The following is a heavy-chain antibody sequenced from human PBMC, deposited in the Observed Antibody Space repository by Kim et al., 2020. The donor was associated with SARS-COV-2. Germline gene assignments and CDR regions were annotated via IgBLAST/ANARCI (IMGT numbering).Heavy chain of an antibody. CDR1: GFTFSSYS. CDR2: ISSSSSTI. D-gene: IGHD3-9*01. J-gene: IGHJ4*02. V-gene: IGHV3-48*02. CDR3: ARDMDGGDYDILTGYFGPSTLGY. Sequence: GGSLRLSCAASGFTFSSYSMNWVRQAPGKGLEWVSYISSSSSTIYYADSVKGRFTISRDNAKNSLYLQMNSLRDEDTAVYYCARDMDGGDYDILTGYFGPSTLGYWGQGTLVTVSS.